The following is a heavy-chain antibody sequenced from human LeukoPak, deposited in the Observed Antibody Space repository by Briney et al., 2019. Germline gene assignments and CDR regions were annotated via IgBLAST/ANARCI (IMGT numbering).Heavy chain of an antibody. D-gene: IGHD2-15*01. CDR2: IYYSGST. CDR1: GGSISSYY. V-gene: IGHV4-59*08. J-gene: IGHJ5*02. CDR3: ARLWAGNQRGHCSGGSCYYDWFDP. Sequence: PSETLSLTCTVSGGSISSYYWSWIRQPPGQGLEWIGYIYYSGSTNYNPSLTSRVTMSVDTSKNQFSLKLSSVTAADTAVYYCARLWAGNQRGHCSGGSCYYDWFDPWGQGTLVTVSS.